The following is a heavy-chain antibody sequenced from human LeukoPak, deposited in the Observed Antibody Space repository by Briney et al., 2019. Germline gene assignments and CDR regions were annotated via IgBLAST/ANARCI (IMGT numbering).Heavy chain of an antibody. Sequence: ASVKVSCKASGYTFTGYYMHWVRQAPGQGLEWMGWINPNGGGTNYAQKFQGRVTMTRDTSISTAYMELSRLRSDDTAVYYCASPSYYDSSGYLEYYFDYWGQGTLVTVSS. CDR3: ASPSYYDSSGYLEYYFDY. J-gene: IGHJ4*02. CDR2: INPNGGGT. CDR1: GYTFTGYY. D-gene: IGHD3-22*01. V-gene: IGHV1-2*02.